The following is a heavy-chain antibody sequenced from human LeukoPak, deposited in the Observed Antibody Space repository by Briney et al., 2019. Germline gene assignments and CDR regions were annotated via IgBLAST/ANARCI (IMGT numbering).Heavy chain of an antibody. V-gene: IGHV4-31*03. Sequence: SQTLSLTCTVSGGSISSGGYYWSWIRQHPGKGLEWIGCIYYSGSTYYNPSLKSRVTISVDTSKNQFSLKLSSVTAADTAVYYCARVDGRWLQAFDYWGQGTLVTVSS. D-gene: IGHD5-24*01. CDR1: GGSISSGGYY. CDR2: IYYSGST. CDR3: ARVDGRWLQAFDY. J-gene: IGHJ4*02.